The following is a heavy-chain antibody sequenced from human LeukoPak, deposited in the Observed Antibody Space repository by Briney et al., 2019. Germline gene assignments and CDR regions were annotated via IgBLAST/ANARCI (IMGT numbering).Heavy chain of an antibody. CDR2: ITPHNGGT. J-gene: IGHJ5*02. Sequence: ASVKVSCKASEYTFTAYYIHWVRQAPGQGLEWMGWITPHNGGTNYAQKFQGRVTMTRDTSISTAYMELSRLRSDDTAVYYCARTKNLYPGWFDPWGQGTLVTVSS. CDR1: EYTFTAYY. D-gene: IGHD1-14*01. CDR3: ARTKNLYPGWFDP. V-gene: IGHV1-2*02.